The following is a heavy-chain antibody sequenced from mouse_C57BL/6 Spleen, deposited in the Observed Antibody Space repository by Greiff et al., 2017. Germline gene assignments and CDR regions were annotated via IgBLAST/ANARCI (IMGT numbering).Heavy chain of an antibody. V-gene: IGHV6-3*01. CDR2: IRLKSDNYAT. D-gene: IGHD2-1*01. CDR1: GFTFSNYW. CDR3: TGGRSGNSYAMDY. Sequence: EVQLVESGGGLVQPGGSMKLSCVASGFTFSNYWMNWVRQSPEKGLEWVAQIRLKSDNYATHYAESVKGRFTISRDDSKSSVYLQMNNLRAEDTGIYYCTGGRSGNSYAMDYWGQGTSVTVSS. J-gene: IGHJ4*01.